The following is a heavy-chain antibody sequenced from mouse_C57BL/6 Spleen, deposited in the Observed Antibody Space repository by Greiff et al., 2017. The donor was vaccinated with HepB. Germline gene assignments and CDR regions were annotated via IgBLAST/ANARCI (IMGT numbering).Heavy chain of an antibody. CDR1: GFTFSDYG. Sequence: EVKLVESGGGLVKPGGSLKLSCAASGFTFSDYGMHWVRQAPEKGLEWVAYISSGSSTIYYADTVKGRFTISRDNAKNTLFLQMTSLRSEDTAMYYCARWGPDYSNYGPYWYFDVWGTGTTVTVSS. CDR3: ARWGPDYSNYGPYWYFDV. J-gene: IGHJ1*03. CDR2: ISSGSSTI. D-gene: IGHD2-5*01. V-gene: IGHV5-17*01.